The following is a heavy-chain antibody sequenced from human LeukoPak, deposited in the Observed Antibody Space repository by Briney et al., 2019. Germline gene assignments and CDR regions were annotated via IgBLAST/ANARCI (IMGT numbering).Heavy chain of an antibody. V-gene: IGHV3-21*04. CDR3: ARDYGNLGYFDY. Sequence: PGGSLRLYCAASGFTFSSYSMNWVRQAPGKGLKWVSSISSSSSYIYYADSVKGRFTISRDNSKNTLYLQMNSLRAEDTAVYYCARDYGNLGYFDYWGQGTLVTVSS. CDR1: GFTFSSYS. CDR2: ISSSSSYI. J-gene: IGHJ4*02. D-gene: IGHD3-16*01.